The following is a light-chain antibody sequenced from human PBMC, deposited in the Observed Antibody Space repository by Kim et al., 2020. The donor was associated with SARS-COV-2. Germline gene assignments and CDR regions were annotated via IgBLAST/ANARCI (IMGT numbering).Light chain of an antibody. CDR1: QSVNSN. Sequence: LSPGERATLSCRTSQSVNSNLVWFQQKPGQAPSLLIYGASTRDNGIPARFSGSGSGTEFTLPISSLQSEEFAVYYCQQYNNWPRTFGQGTKVDIK. V-gene: IGKV3-15*01. CDR2: GAS. J-gene: IGKJ1*01. CDR3: QQYNNWPRT.